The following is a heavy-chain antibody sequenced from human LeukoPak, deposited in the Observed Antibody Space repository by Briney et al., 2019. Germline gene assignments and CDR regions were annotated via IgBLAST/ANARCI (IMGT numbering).Heavy chain of an antibody. V-gene: IGHV1-69*13. Sequence: GASVKVSCKASGGTFSSYAISWVRQAPGQGLEWMGGIIPIFGTANYAQKFQGRVTITADESTSTAYMELSSPRSEDTAVYYCATARRVVVDFDYWGQGTLVTVSS. CDR2: IIPIFGTA. CDR1: GGTFSSYA. CDR3: ATARRVVVDFDY. J-gene: IGHJ4*02. D-gene: IGHD2-15*01.